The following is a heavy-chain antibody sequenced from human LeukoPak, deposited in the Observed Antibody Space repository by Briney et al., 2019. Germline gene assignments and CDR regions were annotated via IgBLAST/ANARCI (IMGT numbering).Heavy chain of an antibody. V-gene: IGHV3-23*01. CDR1: GFTFSSYT. J-gene: IGHJ4*02. Sequence: PGGSLRLSCAASGFTFSSYTMQWVRQAPGKGLEWVSAISGSGGSTYYADSVKGRFTISRDNSKNTLYLQMNSLRAEDTAVYYCAKDIVVVVAAPLWGQGTLVTVSS. CDR2: ISGSGGST. CDR3: AKDIVVVVAAPL. D-gene: IGHD2-15*01.